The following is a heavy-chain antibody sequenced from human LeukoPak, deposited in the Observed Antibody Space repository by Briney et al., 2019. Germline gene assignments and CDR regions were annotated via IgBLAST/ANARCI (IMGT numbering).Heavy chain of an antibody. D-gene: IGHD5-12*01. V-gene: IGHV1-69*13. CDR3: ATAYDSSGAFDI. J-gene: IGHJ3*02. Sequence: SVKVSCXASGGTFSSYAISWVRQAPGQGLEWMGGIIPILGTANYAQKFQGRVTITADESTSTAYMELSSLRSEDTAVYYCATAYDSSGAFDIWGQGTMVTVSS. CDR1: GGTFSSYA. CDR2: IIPILGTA.